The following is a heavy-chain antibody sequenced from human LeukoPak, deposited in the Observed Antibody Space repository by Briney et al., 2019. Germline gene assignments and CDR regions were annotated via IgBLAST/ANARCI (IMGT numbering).Heavy chain of an antibody. V-gene: IGHV3-30-3*01. J-gene: IGHJ4*02. CDR1: GFTFSNHA. D-gene: IGHD6-13*01. CDR2: ISYAGGNK. CDR3: AREVIVAAGNYFDY. Sequence: GRSLRLSCAASGFTFSNHAMHWVRQAPGKGLEWVAVISYAGGNKYYADSVVGRFTISRDNSKNTLYLQMNSLRAEDTAVYYCAREVIVAAGNYFDYWGQGTLVAVSS.